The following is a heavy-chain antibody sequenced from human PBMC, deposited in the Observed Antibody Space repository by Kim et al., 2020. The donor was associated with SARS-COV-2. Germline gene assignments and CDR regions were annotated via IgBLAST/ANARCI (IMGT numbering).Heavy chain of an antibody. V-gene: IGHV4-34*01. Sequence: SETLSLTCAVYGGSFSGYYWSWIRQPPGKGLEWIGEINHSGSTNYNPSLKSRVTISVDTSKNQFSLKLSSVTAADTAVYYCARMSPSMVRGKRLRMGGDYWGQGTLVTVSS. J-gene: IGHJ4*02. CDR1: GGSFSGYY. CDR2: INHSGST. CDR3: ARMSPSMVRGKRLRMGGDY. D-gene: IGHD3-10*01.